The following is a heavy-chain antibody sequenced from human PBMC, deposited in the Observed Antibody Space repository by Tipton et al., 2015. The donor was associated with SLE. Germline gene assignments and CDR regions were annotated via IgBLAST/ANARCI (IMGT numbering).Heavy chain of an antibody. CDR3: ARDQVGEGDFDH. J-gene: IGHJ4*02. Sequence: TLSLTCTVSGGSIGSHYWSWIRQPPGEGLEWIGYIHHSGSANYNPSLQSRVTISRDPSQNQFSLRLISATAADTAVYYCARDQVGEGDFDHWSQGTLVTVSS. V-gene: IGHV4-59*11. D-gene: IGHD3-16*01. CDR1: GGSIGSHY. CDR2: IHHSGSA.